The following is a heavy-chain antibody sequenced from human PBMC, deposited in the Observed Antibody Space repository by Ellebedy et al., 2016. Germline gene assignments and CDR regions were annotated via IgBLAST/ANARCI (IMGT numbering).Heavy chain of an antibody. CDR1: RFTFRNYW. J-gene: IGHJ6*02. Sequence: GESLKISCAASRFTFRNYWMHWVRQAPGKGLVWVSHISSDGSSTTYADSVKGRFTISRDNAKNTLYLQMNSLRAEDTAVYFCARESNVDGMDVWGQGTTVTVSS. CDR2: ISSDGSST. V-gene: IGHV3-74*01. CDR3: ARESNVDGMDV.